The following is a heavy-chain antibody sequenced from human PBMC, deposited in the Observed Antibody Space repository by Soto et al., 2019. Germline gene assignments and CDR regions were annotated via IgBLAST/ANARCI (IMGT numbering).Heavy chain of an antibody. V-gene: IGHV4-39*01. J-gene: IGHJ5*02. Sequence: SVTLCLTCPVAGSSISSSGYYLGWIRQPPGKGLEWIGSIYYSGSTYYNPSLKSRVTISVGTSKNQFSLKLSSVTAADTAVYYCASLNVDTAYNWFDPWGQGTLVTVS. D-gene: IGHD5-18*01. CDR2: IYYSGST. CDR3: ASLNVDTAYNWFDP. CDR1: GSSISSSGYY.